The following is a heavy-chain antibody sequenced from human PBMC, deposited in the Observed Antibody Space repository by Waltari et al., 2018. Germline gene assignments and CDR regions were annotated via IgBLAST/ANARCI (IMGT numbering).Heavy chain of an antibody. D-gene: IGHD1-1*01. CDR1: GYTFSGYY. CDR2: INPNSGGT. J-gene: IGHJ6*03. CDR3: ARGDWNRDYFYMDV. Sequence: QVQLVQSGAEVKKPGASVKVSCKASGYTFSGYYMHWVRQAPGEGREWMGWINPNSGGTNYAQKFQGRVTMTRDTSINNTADMELSRLTSDDTAVYYCARGDWNRDYFYMDVWGRGTTVTISS. V-gene: IGHV1-2*02.